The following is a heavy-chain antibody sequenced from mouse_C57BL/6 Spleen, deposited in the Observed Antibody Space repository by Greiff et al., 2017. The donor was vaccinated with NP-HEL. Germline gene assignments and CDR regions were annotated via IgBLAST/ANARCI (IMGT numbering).Heavy chain of an antibody. CDR1: GYAFSSSW. J-gene: IGHJ3*01. CDR2: IYPGDGDT. V-gene: IGHV1-82*01. Sequence: QVQLQQSGPELVKPGASVKISCKASGYAFSSSWMNWVKQRPGKGLEWIGRIYPGDGDTNYNGKFKGTATLTADKSSSTAYMQLSSLTSEVSAVYFCARVVDYVPFAYWGQGTLVTVSA. CDR3: ARVVDYVPFAY. D-gene: IGHD1-1*01.